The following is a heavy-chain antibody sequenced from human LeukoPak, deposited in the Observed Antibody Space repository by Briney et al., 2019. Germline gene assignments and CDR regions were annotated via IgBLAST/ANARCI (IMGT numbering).Heavy chain of an antibody. D-gene: IGHD2-2*01. Sequence: GGSLRLSCAASGFTFSSYAMHWVRQAPGKGLEYVSAISSNGGSTYYANSVKGRFTISRDNSKNTLYLQMGSLRAEDMAVYYCARGKDIVVVPAANYFDYWGQGTLVTVSS. CDR3: ARGKDIVVVPAANYFDY. CDR1: GFTFSSYA. J-gene: IGHJ4*02. V-gene: IGHV3-64*01. CDR2: ISSNGGST.